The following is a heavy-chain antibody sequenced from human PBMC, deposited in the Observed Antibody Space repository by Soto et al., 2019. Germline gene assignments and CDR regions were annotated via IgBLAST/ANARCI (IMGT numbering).Heavy chain of an antibody. CDR1: GYTFTGYY. J-gene: IGHJ4*02. CDR3: ARGEGGPRWGSIDY. Sequence: QVQLVQSGAEVKKPGASVKVSCKASGYTFTGYYMHWVRQAPGQGLEWMGWINPNSGGTNYAQKFXGXVAXTRETSISTAYMELSRLRSDDTAGYYCARGEGGPRWGSIDYWGQGTLVTVSS. CDR2: INPNSGGT. V-gene: IGHV1-2*02. D-gene: IGHD2-21*01.